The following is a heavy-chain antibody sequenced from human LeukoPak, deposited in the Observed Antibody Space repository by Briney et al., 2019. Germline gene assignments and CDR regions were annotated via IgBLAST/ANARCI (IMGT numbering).Heavy chain of an antibody. CDR1: GVTFSNYA. CDR3: AKWWKWELRGTYYYYYGMDV. D-gene: IGHD1-26*01. CDR2: ISGSGQST. Sequence: GGSLRLSCAASGVTFSNYAMNWVRQAPGKGLEWVSGISGSGQSTYYADSVKGRFTISRDNSKNTLYLQMNSLRAEDTAIYYCAKWWKWELRGTYYYYYGMDVWGQGTTVTVSS. V-gene: IGHV3-23*01. J-gene: IGHJ6*02.